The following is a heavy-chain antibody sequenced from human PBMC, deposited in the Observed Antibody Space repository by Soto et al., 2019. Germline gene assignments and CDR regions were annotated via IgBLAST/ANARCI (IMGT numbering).Heavy chain of an antibody. D-gene: IGHD3-22*01. J-gene: IGHJ4*02. CDR1: GFNLNTYA. V-gene: IGHV3-23*01. Sequence: GGSLRLSCAASGFNLNTYAMSWVRQAPGKGLEWVSAISGSGATTYDADSVKGRFTISRGNSKNTLYLQMNSLRAEDTAVYYCAKRPAYYYDSSGFHFDYWGRGTLVTVSS. CDR3: AKRPAYYYDSSGFHFDY. CDR2: ISGSGATT.